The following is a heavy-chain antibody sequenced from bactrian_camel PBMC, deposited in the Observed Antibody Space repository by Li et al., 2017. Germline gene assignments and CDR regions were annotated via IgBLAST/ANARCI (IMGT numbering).Heavy chain of an antibody. CDR1: GDEGSSAC. Sequence: VQLVESGGGSVQAGGSLKLTCVASGDEGSSACMGWFRQAPGKEREAVATIYSGRALHDTWYADPVKGRFTISKDSAERTLFLQMTGLKPEDTAMYYCAADVGQFGYCSGGQFAHWGLGTQVTVS. D-gene: IGHD2*01. V-gene: IGHV3-3*01. CDR2: IYSGRALHDT. CDR3: AADVGQFGYCSGGQFAH. J-gene: IGHJ4*01.